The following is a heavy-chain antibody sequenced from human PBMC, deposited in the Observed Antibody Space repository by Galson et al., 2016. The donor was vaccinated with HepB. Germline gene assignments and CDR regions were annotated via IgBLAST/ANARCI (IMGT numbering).Heavy chain of an antibody. Sequence: SLRLSCAASGFSLSTHTMDWVRQAPGKGTEWLSSIGSNSAPIYYADSVKGRFTISRDNAKNSLYLEMNSLRAEDTAVYYCARSHLSWSRDLWGQGTLVTVSS. V-gene: IGHV3-21*01. CDR3: ARSHLSWSRDL. CDR2: IGSNSAPI. J-gene: IGHJ5*02. CDR1: GFSLSTHT. D-gene: IGHD6-13*01.